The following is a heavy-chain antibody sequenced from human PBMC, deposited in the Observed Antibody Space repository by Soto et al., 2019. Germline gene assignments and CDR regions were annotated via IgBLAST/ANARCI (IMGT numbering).Heavy chain of an antibody. J-gene: IGHJ5*02. CDR3: ATSLAARRKPYNWLDA. D-gene: IGHD6-6*01. V-gene: IGHV1-69*06. Sequence: QVQVFQSGAEVKKPGSSVRVSRKVSGGTLNSQSITWVRQAPGQGLEWMGGIIPMFGTPTDAQKFRGRVTMSADTSTSTVYMELRSLSSQDTAVYYCATSLAARRKPYNWLDAWGQGTLVTVSS. CDR1: GGTLNSQS. CDR2: IIPMFGTP.